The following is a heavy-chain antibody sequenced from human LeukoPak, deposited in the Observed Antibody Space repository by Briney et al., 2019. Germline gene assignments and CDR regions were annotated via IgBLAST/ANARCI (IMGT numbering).Heavy chain of an antibody. V-gene: IGHV3-23*01. J-gene: IGHJ4*02. CDR1: GFTFSSYG. CDR2: IGGRDGST. D-gene: IGHD3-22*01. CDR3: ARDPTYYYDSSGYYFFDY. Sequence: GGSLRLSCAASGFTFSSYGMSWVRQAPGKGLEWVSAIGGRDGSTYYADSVKGRFTISRDNAKNSLYLQMNSLRAEDTAVYYCARDPTYYYDSSGYYFFDYWGQGTLVTVSS.